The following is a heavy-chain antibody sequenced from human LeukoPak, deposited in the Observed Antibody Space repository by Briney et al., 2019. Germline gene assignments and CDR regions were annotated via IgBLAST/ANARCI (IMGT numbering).Heavy chain of an antibody. CDR3: AKGNVAVAGTLNY. Sequence: SLRLSCAASGFTFDDYVMHWVRQAPGKGLEWVSGISWNSGSIGYADSVKGRFTISRDNAKNSLFLQMNSLRPEDTALYYCAKGNVAVAGTLNYWGQGTLVTVSS. CDR1: GFTFDDYV. J-gene: IGHJ4*02. D-gene: IGHD6-19*01. CDR2: ISWNSGSI. V-gene: IGHV3-9*01.